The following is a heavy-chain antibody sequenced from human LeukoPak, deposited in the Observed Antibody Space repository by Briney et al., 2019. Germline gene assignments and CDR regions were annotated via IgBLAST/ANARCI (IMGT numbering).Heavy chain of an antibody. V-gene: IGHV1-69*13. CDR2: IIPIFGTA. J-gene: IGHJ6*02. D-gene: IGHD6-19*01. Sequence: SVKVSCKASGGTFSSYAISWVRQAPGQGLEWMGGIIPIFGTANYAQKFQGRVTITADESTSTAYMELSSLRAEDTAVYYCASRSSGWSSYYYYYGMDVWGQGTTVTVSS. CDR1: GGTFSSYA. CDR3: ASRSSGWSSYYYYYGMDV.